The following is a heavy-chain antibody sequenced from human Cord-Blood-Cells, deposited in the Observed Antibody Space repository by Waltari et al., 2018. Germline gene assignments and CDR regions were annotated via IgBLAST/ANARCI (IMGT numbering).Heavy chain of an antibody. CDR1: GGSSSGYY. Sequence: QVQLQQWGAGLLKPSETLSLTCAVYGGSSSGYYWSWIRQPPGKGLEWIGEINHSGSTNYNPSLKSRVTISVDTSKNQFSLKLSSVTAADTAVYYCARDQNWGGPDYWGQGTLVTVSS. CDR2: INHSGST. D-gene: IGHD7-27*01. V-gene: IGHV4-34*01. CDR3: ARDQNWGGPDY. J-gene: IGHJ4*02.